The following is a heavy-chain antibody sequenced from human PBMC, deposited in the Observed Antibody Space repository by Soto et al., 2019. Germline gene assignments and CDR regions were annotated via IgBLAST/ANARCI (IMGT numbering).Heavy chain of an antibody. J-gene: IGHJ4*02. CDR1: GFTFSSSW. Sequence: EVQLVESGGGLVQPGGSLRLSCAASGFTFSSSWMHWVRQAPGKGLVGVSRLNTDGSSTSYADSVRGRFIISRDNAKNTLYLEMNSLRTYDTAVYYCGRDRAAAGTDWCQVTLVTVSS. CDR2: LNTDGSST. D-gene: IGHD6-13*01. V-gene: IGHV3-74*01. CDR3: GRDRAAAGTD.